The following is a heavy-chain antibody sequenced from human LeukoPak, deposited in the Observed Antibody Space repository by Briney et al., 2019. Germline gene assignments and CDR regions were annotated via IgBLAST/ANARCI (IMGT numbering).Heavy chain of an antibody. Sequence: GGSLRLSCAASGFTFSSYSMNWVRQAPGKGLEWVSSISSSSSYIYYADSVKGRFTISRDNAKNSLYLQMNSLRAEDTAVYYCAREGAVVPAAPLDYWGQGTLVTVSS. CDR1: GFTFSSYS. CDR3: AREGAVVPAAPLDY. V-gene: IGHV3-21*01. CDR2: ISSSSSYI. D-gene: IGHD2-2*01. J-gene: IGHJ4*02.